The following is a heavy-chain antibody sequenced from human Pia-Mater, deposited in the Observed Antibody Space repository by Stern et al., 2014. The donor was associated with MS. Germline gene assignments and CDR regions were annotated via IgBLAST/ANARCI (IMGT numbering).Heavy chain of an antibody. V-gene: IGHV3-43*01. CDR1: GFTFDDYT. CDR2: ISWDGGST. CDR3: AKPITMIVVAESSYFDY. Sequence: EVQLVESGGVVVQPGGSLRLSCAASGFTFDDYTMHWVRQAPGKGLERVSLISWDGGSTYYADSVKGRFTISRDNSKNSLYLQMNSLRTEDTALYYCAKPITMIVVAESSYFDYWGQGTLVTVSS. D-gene: IGHD3-22*01. J-gene: IGHJ4*02.